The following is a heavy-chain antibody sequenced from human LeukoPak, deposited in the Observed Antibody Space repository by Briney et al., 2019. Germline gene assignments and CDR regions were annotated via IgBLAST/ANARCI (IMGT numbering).Heavy chain of an antibody. Sequence: SETLSLTCAVSGGSFSSSNYYWVWIRQPPSEGLEWIGSMYYSGSIFYNPSLKSRVTISINTSKNQFSLKVSSVTAAGTAVYYCARTRVPGSYSPKGPFDYWGQGTLVTVSS. CDR2: MYYSGSI. J-gene: IGHJ4*02. CDR3: ARTRVPGSYSPKGPFDY. V-gene: IGHV4-39*07. CDR1: GGSFSSSNYY. D-gene: IGHD1-26*01.